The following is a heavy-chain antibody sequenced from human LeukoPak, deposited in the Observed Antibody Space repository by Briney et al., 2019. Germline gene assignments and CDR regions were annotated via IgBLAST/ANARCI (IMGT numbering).Heavy chain of an antibody. V-gene: IGHV3-66*01. D-gene: IGHD1-1*01. CDR3: ARGLRGTYYFDY. J-gene: IGHJ4*02. CDR2: IYSGGST. Sequence: GGSLRLSCAASGFTFSSYAMSWVRQAPGKGLEWVSVIYSGGSTYYADSVKGRFTISRDNSKNTLYLQTNSLRAEDTAVYYCARGLRGTYYFDYWGQGTLVTVSS. CDR1: GFTFSSYA.